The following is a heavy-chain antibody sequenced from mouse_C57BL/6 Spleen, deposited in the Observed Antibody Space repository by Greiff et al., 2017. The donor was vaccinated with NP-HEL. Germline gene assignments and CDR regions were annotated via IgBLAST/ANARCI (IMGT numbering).Heavy chain of an antibody. Sequence: VQLQQSGPELVKPGASVKISCKASGYTFTDYYINWVKQRPGQGLEWIGWIFPGSGSTYYNEKFKGKATLTVDKSSSTAYMLRSSLTSEDSAVYLCARRDYGSSYRAMDYWGQGTSVTVSS. CDR2: IFPGSGST. D-gene: IGHD1-1*01. CDR1: GYTFTDYY. V-gene: IGHV1-75*01. J-gene: IGHJ4*01. CDR3: ARRDYGSSYRAMDY.